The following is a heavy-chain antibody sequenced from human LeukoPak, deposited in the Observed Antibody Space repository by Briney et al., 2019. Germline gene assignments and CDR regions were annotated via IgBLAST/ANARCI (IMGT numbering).Heavy chain of an antibody. Sequence: QAGGSLRLSCAASGFIFTNYFMSWVRQAPGKGLEWVASIKHDGSEKYYVDSVRGRFTISRDNTMNSLYLQMSSLRAEDTAVYYSAKVGPYYDFWSGYFSDYWGQGTLVTVSS. J-gene: IGHJ4*02. CDR1: GFIFTNYF. V-gene: IGHV3-7*03. D-gene: IGHD3-3*01. CDR3: AKVGPYYDFWSGYFSDY. CDR2: IKHDGSEK.